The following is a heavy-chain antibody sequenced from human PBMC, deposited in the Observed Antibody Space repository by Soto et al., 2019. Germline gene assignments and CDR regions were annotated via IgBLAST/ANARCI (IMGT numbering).Heavy chain of an antibody. D-gene: IGHD6-13*01. Sequence: VQLQESGPGLVRPSGTLSLTCAVSGGSISTTHWWSWVRQSPRKGLEWIGEIYYSGCTNYNPSLKSRVTISVDKSMTHVSLTLTSVTAADTAVYFCARGGSTWKFDSWGQGALVTVSS. V-gene: IGHV4-4*02. J-gene: IGHJ4*02. CDR3: ARGGSTWKFDS. CDR1: GGSISTTHW. CDR2: IYYSGCT.